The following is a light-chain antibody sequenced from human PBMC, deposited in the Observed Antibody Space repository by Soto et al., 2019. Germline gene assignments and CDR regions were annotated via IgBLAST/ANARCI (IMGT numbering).Light chain of an antibody. Sequence: DIQMTQSPSTLSASVGDRVTITCRASQSISSRLAWYQQEPGKAPKRLIYKASSLESGVPARFSGSGFGTEFTPTISSLQPDDFATYYCQQYNSYPWTFGQGTKV. CDR3: QQYNSYPWT. V-gene: IGKV1-5*03. CDR1: QSISSR. J-gene: IGKJ1*01. CDR2: KAS.